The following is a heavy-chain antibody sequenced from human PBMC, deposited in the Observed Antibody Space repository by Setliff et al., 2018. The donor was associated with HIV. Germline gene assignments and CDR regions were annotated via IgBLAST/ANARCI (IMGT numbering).Heavy chain of an antibody. D-gene: IGHD1-1*01. CDR1: GGSFSGSY. Sequence: PSETLSLTCAVYGGSFSGSYWSWIRQHPGKGLEWIGYINYSGSTYYNPSLKSRVTFSVDTSKNQFSLKLSSVTAADTAVYYCAREERREAFDIWGQGTMVTVSS. V-gene: IGHV4-34*09. CDR3: AREERREAFDI. J-gene: IGHJ3*02. CDR2: INYSGST.